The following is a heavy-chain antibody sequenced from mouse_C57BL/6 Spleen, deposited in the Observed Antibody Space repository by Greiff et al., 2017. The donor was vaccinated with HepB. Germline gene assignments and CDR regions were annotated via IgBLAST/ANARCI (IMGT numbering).Heavy chain of an antibody. Sequence: QVQLKQPGAELVMPGASVKLSCKASGYTFTSYWMHWVKQRPGQGLEWIGEIDPSDSYTNYNQKFKGKSTLTVDKSSSTAYMQLSSLTSEDSAVYFCARKGGTGTLFDYWGQGTTLTVSS. CDR2: IDPSDSYT. V-gene: IGHV1-69*01. CDR1: GYTFTSYW. CDR3: ARKGGTGTLFDY. J-gene: IGHJ2*01. D-gene: IGHD4-1*01.